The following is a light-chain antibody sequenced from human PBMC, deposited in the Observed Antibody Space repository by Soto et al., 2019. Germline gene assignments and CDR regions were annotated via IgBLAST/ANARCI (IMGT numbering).Light chain of an antibody. Sequence: QSALTQPASVSGSPGQSITISCTGTSSDVGSYNLVSWYQQHPGKAPKLMIYEGTKRPSGVSNRFSGSKSGNTASLTISGLQAEDEADYYCCSYSGSSTPVVFGGGTKLTFL. J-gene: IGLJ2*01. CDR3: CSYSGSSTPVV. CDR1: SSDVGSYNL. V-gene: IGLV2-23*01. CDR2: EGT.